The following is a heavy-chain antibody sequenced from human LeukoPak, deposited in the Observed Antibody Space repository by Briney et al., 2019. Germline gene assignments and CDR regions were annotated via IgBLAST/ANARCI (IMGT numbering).Heavy chain of an antibody. Sequence: SETLSLTCTVSGGSISSGGYYWSWIRQHPGKGLEWIGYIYYSGSTYYNPSLKSRVTISVDTSKNQFSLKLSSVTAADTAVYYCARVTSEMDLFDYWGQGTLVTVSS. CDR2: IYYSGST. J-gene: IGHJ4*02. V-gene: IGHV4-31*03. CDR1: GGSISSGGYY. CDR3: ARVTSEMDLFDY.